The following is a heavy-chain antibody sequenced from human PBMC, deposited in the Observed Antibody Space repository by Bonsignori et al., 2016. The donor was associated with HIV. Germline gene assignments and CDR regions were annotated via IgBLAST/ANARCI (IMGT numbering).Heavy chain of an antibody. CDR3: ATDQRKGGTRLQSQLDY. D-gene: IGHD4-11*01. J-gene: IGHJ4*02. Sequence: WVRQAPGQGLEWMGGIIPILNIRYYAQKFQGRVTINADESTSTAYMQLSGLRSDDTAVYYCATDQRKGGTRLQSQLDYWGQGALVTVSS. V-gene: IGHV1-69*10. CDR2: IIPILNIR.